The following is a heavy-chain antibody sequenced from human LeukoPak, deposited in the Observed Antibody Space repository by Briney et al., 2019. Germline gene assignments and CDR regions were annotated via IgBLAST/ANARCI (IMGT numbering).Heavy chain of an antibody. D-gene: IGHD3-10*01. CDR1: GFTFDDYA. CDR3: AKDMAAYYYSSGNIGY. Sequence: PGGSLRLSCAASGFTFDDYAMHWVRQAPGKGLEWVSLISWDGGSTYYADSVKGRFTISRDNSKNSLYLQMNSLRAEDTALYYCAKDMAAYYYSSGNIGYWGQETLVTVSS. V-gene: IGHV3-43D*03. J-gene: IGHJ4*02. CDR2: ISWDGGST.